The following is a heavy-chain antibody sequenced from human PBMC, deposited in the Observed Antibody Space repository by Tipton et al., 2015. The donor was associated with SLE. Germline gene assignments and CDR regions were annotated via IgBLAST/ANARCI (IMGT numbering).Heavy chain of an antibody. D-gene: IGHD6-13*01. V-gene: IGHV3-11*04. CDR3: VRDSSSWYGYFDY. CDR2: FSTGGRNV. CDR1: GFPFTEYG. Sequence: SLRLSCAASGFPFTEYGMHWVRQPPGKGLEWVAYFSTGGRNVYYADSVKGRFTVSRDNAKNSLYLQMNGLTGEDTAVYYCVRDSSSWYGYFDYWGQGTLVTVSS. J-gene: IGHJ4*02.